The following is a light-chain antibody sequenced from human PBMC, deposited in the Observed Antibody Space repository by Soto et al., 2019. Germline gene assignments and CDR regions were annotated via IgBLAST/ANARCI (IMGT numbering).Light chain of an antibody. CDR3: CSYARSSTYV. CDR2: EGS. Sequence: QSALTQPASVSGSPGQSITISCTGTSSDVGSYNLVSWYQHHPGKAPKLMIYEGSKRPSGVSNRFSGSKSGNTASLTISGLQAEDEADYYCCSYARSSTYVFGTGTQLTVL. V-gene: IGLV2-23*01. CDR1: SSDVGSYNL. J-gene: IGLJ1*01.